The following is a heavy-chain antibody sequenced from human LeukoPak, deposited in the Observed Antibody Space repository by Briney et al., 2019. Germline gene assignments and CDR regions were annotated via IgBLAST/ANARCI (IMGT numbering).Heavy chain of an antibody. CDR1: GFTSTIYS. Sequence: PGRSLRLSCAASGFTSTIYSMHWVRQAPGKGLEWVAVISDDGSNKNYADSGKGRFTISRDNSKNTLYLQMNSLRAEDTAVYYCARDEKYGDYGMDVWGQGTTVTVSS. D-gene: IGHD4-17*01. CDR3: ARDEKYGDYGMDV. CDR2: ISDDGSNK. J-gene: IGHJ6*02. V-gene: IGHV3-30-3*01.